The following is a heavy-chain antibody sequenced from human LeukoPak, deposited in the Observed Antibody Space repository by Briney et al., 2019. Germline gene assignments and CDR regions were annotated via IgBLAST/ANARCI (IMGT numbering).Heavy chain of an antibody. Sequence: SETLSLTCTVSGGSISSSSYYWGWIRQPPGKGLEWIGSIYYSGSTYYNPSLKSRVTISVDTSKNQFSLKLSSVTAADTAVYYCARDRGSQPFIDYWGQGTLVIVSS. CDR1: GGSISSSSYY. J-gene: IGHJ4*02. V-gene: IGHV4-39*07. CDR2: IYYSGST. D-gene: IGHD1-26*01. CDR3: ARDRGSQPFIDY.